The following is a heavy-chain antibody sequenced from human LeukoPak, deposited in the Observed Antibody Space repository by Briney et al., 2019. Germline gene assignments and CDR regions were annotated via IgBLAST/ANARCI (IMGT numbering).Heavy chain of an antibody. Sequence: GSLRLSCAASGFPFSSYAMHWVRQAPGKGLEWVAVISYDGSNKYYADSVKGRFTISRDNSKNTLYLQMNSLRAEDTAVYYCARVGSSGSYNEDYWGQGTLVTVSS. CDR3: ARVGSSGSYNEDY. V-gene: IGHV3-30-3*01. D-gene: IGHD1-26*01. CDR2: ISYDGSNK. CDR1: GFPFSSYA. J-gene: IGHJ4*02.